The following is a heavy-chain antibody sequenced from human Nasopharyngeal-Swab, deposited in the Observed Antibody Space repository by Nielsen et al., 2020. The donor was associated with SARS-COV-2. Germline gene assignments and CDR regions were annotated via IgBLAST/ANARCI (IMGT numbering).Heavy chain of an antibody. D-gene: IGHD3-3*01. J-gene: IGHJ6*02. CDR1: GYTFTSYD. CDR3: ARGTTIFGVVRRPYYYYYGMDV. CDR2: IIPIFGTA. Sequence: SVKVSCKASGYTFTSYDINWVRQAPGQGLEWMGGIIPIFGTANYAQKFQGRVTITADESTSTAYMELSSLRSEDTAVYYCARGTTIFGVVRRPYYYYYGMDVWGQGTTVTVSS. V-gene: IGHV1-69*13.